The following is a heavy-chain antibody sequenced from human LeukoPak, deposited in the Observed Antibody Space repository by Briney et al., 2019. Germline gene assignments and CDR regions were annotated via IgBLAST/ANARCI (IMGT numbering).Heavy chain of an antibody. CDR3: VRDGRPLDY. D-gene: IGHD3/OR15-3a*01. CDR1: GFTFDNYW. CDR2: IKQDGGER. V-gene: IGHV3-7*01. Sequence: GGSLRLSCTASGFTFDNYWMTWVRQPPGKGLEWVVNIKQDGGERYYVDSVRGRFTISRDNSKNSLYLQMNSLRAEDTAVYYCVRDGRPLDYWGQGTLVIVS. J-gene: IGHJ4*02.